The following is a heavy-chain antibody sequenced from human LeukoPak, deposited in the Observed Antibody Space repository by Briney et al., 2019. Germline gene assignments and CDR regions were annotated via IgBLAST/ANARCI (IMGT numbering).Heavy chain of an antibody. D-gene: IGHD3-10*01. CDR1: GFTFSSYA. CDR3: AKDQFGVWSITSVGLSY. J-gene: IGHJ4*02. CDR2: ISGSGGST. Sequence: PGGSLRLSCAASGFTFSSYAMSWVRQAPGKGLEWVSAISGSGGSTYYADSVKGRFTISGDNSKNTLYLQMNSLRAEDAAVYYCAKDQFGVWSITSVGLSYWGQGTLVTVSS. V-gene: IGHV3-23*01.